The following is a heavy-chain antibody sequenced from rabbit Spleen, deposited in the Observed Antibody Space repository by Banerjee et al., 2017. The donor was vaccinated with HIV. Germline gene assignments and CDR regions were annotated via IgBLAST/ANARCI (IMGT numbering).Heavy chain of an antibody. Sequence: QSLEESGGDLVKPEGSLTLTCTASGFTLSSYYMCWVRQAPGKGLEWIACIYTGFTYYASWAKGRFTISKTSSTTVTLQMTSLTVADTATYFCARDTGSSFSSYGMDLWGPGTLVTVS. CDR1: GFTLSSYY. V-gene: IGHV1S40*01. J-gene: IGHJ6*01. CDR3: ARDTGSSFSSYGMDL. CDR2: IYTGFT. D-gene: IGHD8-1*01.